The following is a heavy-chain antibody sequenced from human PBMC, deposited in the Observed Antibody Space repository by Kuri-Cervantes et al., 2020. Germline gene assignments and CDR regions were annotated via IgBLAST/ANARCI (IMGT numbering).Heavy chain of an antibody. Sequence: SVKVSCKASGGTFSSYAISWVRQAPGQGLEWMGGIIPIFGTANYAQKFQGRVTITADKSTRTAYMELSSLRSEDTAVYYCNTGTNWGSYRYPAEYYYYYYYMDVWGKGTTVTVSS. CDR3: NTGTNWGSYRYPAEYYYYYYYMDV. V-gene: IGHV1-69*06. CDR1: GGTFSSYA. J-gene: IGHJ6*03. CDR2: IIPIFGTA. D-gene: IGHD3-16*02.